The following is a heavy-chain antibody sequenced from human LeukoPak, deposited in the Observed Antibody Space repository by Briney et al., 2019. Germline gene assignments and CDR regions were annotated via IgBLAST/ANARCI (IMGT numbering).Heavy chain of an antibody. J-gene: IGHJ6*02. CDR1: GFTFSSYE. D-gene: IGHD3-22*01. CDR2: ISSSGSTI. V-gene: IGHV3-48*03. Sequence: GGSLRLSCAASGFTFSSYEMTWVRQAPGKGLEWVSYISSSGSTIYYADSVKGRFTISRDNAKNSLYLQMNSLRAEDTAVYYCARAVYYDSSGQYGMDVWGQGTTVTVSS. CDR3: ARAVYYDSSGQYGMDV.